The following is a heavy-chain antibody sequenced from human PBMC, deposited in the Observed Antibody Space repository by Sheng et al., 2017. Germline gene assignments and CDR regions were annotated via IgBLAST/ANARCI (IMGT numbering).Heavy chain of an antibody. D-gene: IGHD1-26*01. J-gene: IGHJ4*02. CDR2: ISSSGGTK. CDR1: GFTFSTYE. V-gene: IGHV3-48*03. CDR3: ARDWEVPXDY. Sequence: EVQLVESGGGFVKPGGSLRLSCEGSGFTFSTYEMNWVRQAPGKGLEWISYISSSGGTKHYAASVKGRFTISREDAKKSVYLHMNSLRADDTGVYYCARDWEVPXDYWGQGVLVTVS.